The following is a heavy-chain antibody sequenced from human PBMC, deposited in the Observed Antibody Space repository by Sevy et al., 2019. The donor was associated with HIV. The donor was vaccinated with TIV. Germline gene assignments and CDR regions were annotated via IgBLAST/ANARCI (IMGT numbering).Heavy chain of an antibody. J-gene: IGHJ4*02. CDR2: IYYSGST. CDR1: GGSISSGDYY. V-gene: IGHV4-31*03. CDR3: ARGGIAARSFDY. Sequence: SETLSLTCTVSGGSISSGDYYWSWIRQHPGKGLEWIGYIYYSGSTNYNPSLKSRVTISVDTSKNQFSLKLSSVIAADTAVYYCARGGIAARSFDYWGQGTLFTVSS. D-gene: IGHD6-6*01.